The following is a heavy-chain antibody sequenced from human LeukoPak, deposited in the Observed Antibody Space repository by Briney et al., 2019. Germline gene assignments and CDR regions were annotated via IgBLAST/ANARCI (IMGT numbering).Heavy chain of an antibody. CDR2: IIPILDIA. Sequence: SVKVSCKASGDTFSSYAFSWVRQAPGQGLEWMGRIIPILDIANYAQKFQGRVTITADKSTSTAYMELSSLRSEDTAVYYCARPTTYYDFWSGYPPFDYWGQGTLVTVSS. CDR3: ARPTTYYDFWSGYPPFDY. V-gene: IGHV1-69*04. D-gene: IGHD3-3*01. CDR1: GDTFSSYA. J-gene: IGHJ4*02.